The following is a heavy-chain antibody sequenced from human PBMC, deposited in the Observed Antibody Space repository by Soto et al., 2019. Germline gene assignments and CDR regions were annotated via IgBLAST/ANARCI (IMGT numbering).Heavy chain of an antibody. J-gene: IGHJ4*02. V-gene: IGHV3-7*01. CDR1: GFTFSSYW. Sequence: PGGSLRLSCAASGFTFSSYWMSWVRQAPGKGLGWVANIKQDGSEKFYVDSVKGRFTISRDNSKNTLYLQMNSLRAEDTAVYYFARDRGLLWFGESLKGFDYWGQGTLVTVSS. D-gene: IGHD3-10*01. CDR2: IKQDGSEK. CDR3: ARDRGLLWFGESLKGFDY.